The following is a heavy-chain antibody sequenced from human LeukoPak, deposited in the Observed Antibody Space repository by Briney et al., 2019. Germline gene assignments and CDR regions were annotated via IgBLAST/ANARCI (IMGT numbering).Heavy chain of an antibody. CDR3: AGGTNYYGSGSYHFDY. Sequence: SETLSLTCTVSGGSISSYYWSWIRQPPGKGLEWIGYNYYSGSTNYNPSLKSRVTISVDTSKNQFSLKLSSVTAADTAVYYCAGGTNYYGSGSYHFDYWGQGTLVTVSS. J-gene: IGHJ4*02. CDR1: GGSISSYY. V-gene: IGHV4-59*01. CDR2: NYYSGST. D-gene: IGHD3-10*01.